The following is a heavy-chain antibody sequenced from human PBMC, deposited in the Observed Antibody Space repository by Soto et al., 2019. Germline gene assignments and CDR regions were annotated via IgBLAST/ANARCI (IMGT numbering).Heavy chain of an antibody. D-gene: IGHD6-25*01. J-gene: IGHJ4*02. CDR1: GYTFTSYA. Sequence: VASVKVSCKASGYTFTSYAIHWVRQAPGQRLEWMGWINAANGNTKYSQKFQGRVTITRDTSASTAYMELSSLKSEDTAVYYCARLPGAAGGYWGQGTLVTVSS. CDR3: ARLPGAAGGY. CDR2: INAANGNT. V-gene: IGHV1-3*01.